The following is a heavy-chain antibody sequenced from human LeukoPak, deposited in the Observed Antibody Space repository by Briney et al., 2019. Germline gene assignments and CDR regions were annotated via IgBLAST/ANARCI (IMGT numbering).Heavy chain of an antibody. CDR3: ARGRDGYNWIDY. CDR1: GFTFSSCG. CDR2: IWYDGTNK. V-gene: IGHV3-33*01. Sequence: PGGSLRLSCAASGFTFSSCGMYWVRQAPGKGLEWVAVIWYDGTNKYYADSVKGRFTISRDNSKNTLYLQMNSLRAEDTAVYYCARGRDGYNWIDYWGQGTLVTVSS. D-gene: IGHD5-24*01. J-gene: IGHJ4*02.